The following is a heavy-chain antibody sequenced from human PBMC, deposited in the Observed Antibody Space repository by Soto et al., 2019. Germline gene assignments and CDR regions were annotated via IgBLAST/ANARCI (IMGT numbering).Heavy chain of an antibody. J-gene: IGHJ6*02. D-gene: IGHD2-8*01. V-gene: IGHV3-9*01. CDR3: AKDTMVYASYYYYGMDV. CDR1: GFTFDDYA. CDR2: ISWNSGSI. Sequence: GGSLRLSCAASGFTFDDYAMHWVRQAPGKGLEWVSGISWNSGSIGYADSVKGRFTISRDNAKNSLYLQMNSLRAEDTALYYCAKDTMVYASYYYYGMDVWGQGTTVTVSS.